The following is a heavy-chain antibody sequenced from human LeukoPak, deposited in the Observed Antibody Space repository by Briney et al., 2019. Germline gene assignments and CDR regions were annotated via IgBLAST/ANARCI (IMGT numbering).Heavy chain of an antibody. CDR3: ARGGSSWYRNWLDP. D-gene: IGHD6-13*01. V-gene: IGHV4-59*01. J-gene: IGHJ5*02. CDR2: VYYSGST. CDR1: GGSISSYY. Sequence: SETLSLTCTVSGGSISSYYWIWIRQAPGKGLEWIGYVYYSGSTNYNPSLKSRVPISVDTSKNQFSLKLSSVTAADTAVYYCARGGSSWYRNWLDPWGQGTLVTVSS.